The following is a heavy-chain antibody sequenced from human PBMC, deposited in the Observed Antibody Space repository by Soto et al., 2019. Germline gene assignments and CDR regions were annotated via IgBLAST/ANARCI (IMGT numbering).Heavy chain of an antibody. D-gene: IGHD3-10*01. J-gene: IGHJ6*02. V-gene: IGHV4-30-4*01. CDR2: IFHSGST. CDR3: ARDRYYGSGTYYNFYSGMDV. CDR1: GGSINSGDYY. Sequence: SETLSLTCTVSGGSINSGDYYLTCVRQPPWSGLEWIGNIFHSGSTYYTPSLQSRVTISLDTSKNHFSLKLSSVTPADTAVYYCARDRYYGSGTYYNFYSGMDVWGQGTTVTVSS.